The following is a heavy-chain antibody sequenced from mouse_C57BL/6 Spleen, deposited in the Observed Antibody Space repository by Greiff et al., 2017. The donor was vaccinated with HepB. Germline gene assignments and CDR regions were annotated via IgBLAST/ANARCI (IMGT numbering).Heavy chain of an antibody. CDR2: LDPENGDT. J-gene: IGHJ2*01. CDR3: TTFLYYYGSRGDYFDY. CDR1: GFNIKDDY. V-gene: IGHV14-4*01. D-gene: IGHD1-1*01. Sequence: VQLQQSGAELVRPGASVKLSCTASGFNIKDDYMHWVKQRPEQGLEWIGWLDPENGDTEYASKFQGKATITADTSSNTAYLQLSSLTSEDTAVYYCTTFLYYYGSRGDYFDYWGQGTTLTVSS.